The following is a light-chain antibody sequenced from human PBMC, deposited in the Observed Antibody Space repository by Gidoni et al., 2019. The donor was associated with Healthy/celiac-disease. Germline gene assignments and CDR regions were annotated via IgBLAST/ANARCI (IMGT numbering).Light chain of an antibody. J-gene: IGKJ2*01. CDR3: QQYYSTPRT. CDR2: WAS. Sequence: DIVMTQSPDSLALSLGERATINCKSSQSVLYSSNNKNYLAWYQQKPGQPPKLLIYWASTRESGVPDRFSGRGSGTDFTLTISSLQAEDVAVYYCQQYYSTPRTFGQGTKLEIK. V-gene: IGKV4-1*01. CDR1: QSVLYSSNNKNY.